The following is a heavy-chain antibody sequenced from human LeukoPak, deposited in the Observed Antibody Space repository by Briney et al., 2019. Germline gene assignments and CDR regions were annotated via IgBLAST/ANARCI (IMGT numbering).Heavy chain of an antibody. D-gene: IGHD2-2*03. CDR3: ARLDIVVVPAATADY. CDR1: GFAFSTYS. Sequence: GGSLRLSCAASGFAFSTYSMHWVRQAPGKGLEWLALISSDGSNENFADSVKGRFTVSRDNSKNTLYLQMNSLRAEDTAVYYCARLDIVVVPAATADYWGQGTLVTVSS. V-gene: IGHV3-30*07. J-gene: IGHJ4*02. CDR2: ISSDGSNE.